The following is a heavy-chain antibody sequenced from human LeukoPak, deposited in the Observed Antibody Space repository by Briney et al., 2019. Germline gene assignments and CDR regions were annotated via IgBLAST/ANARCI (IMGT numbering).Heavy chain of an antibody. Sequence: ASVKVSCKASGYTFTGYYMHWVRQAPGQGLEWMGWMNPYSGDTNYAQKFQGRVTMTRDTSISTAYMELRRLSSDDTAIYYCARPYCNGGSCHDYFDYWGQGTLVSVSS. CDR2: MNPYSGDT. V-gene: IGHV1-2*02. CDR3: ARPYCNGGSCHDYFDY. CDR1: GYTFTGYY. J-gene: IGHJ4*02. D-gene: IGHD2-15*01.